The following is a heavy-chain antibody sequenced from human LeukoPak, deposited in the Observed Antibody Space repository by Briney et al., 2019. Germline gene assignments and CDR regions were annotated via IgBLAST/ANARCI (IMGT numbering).Heavy chain of an antibody. D-gene: IGHD4-17*01. CDR3: SYGDYSMGYFDY. J-gene: IGHJ4*02. CDR1: GFTFSSYA. V-gene: IGHV3-23*01. Sequence: GGSLRLSCAASGFTFSSYAMSWVRQAPGKGLEWVSAISGSGGSTYYADSVKGRFTISRDNSKNTLYVQMNSLRAEDTAVYYCSYGDYSMGYFDYWGQGTLVTVSS. CDR2: ISGSGGST.